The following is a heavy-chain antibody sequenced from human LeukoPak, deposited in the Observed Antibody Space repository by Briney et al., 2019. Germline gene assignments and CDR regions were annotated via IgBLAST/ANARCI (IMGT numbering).Heavy chain of an antibody. CDR2: ISWNSGTI. J-gene: IGHJ6*02. CDR3: AKDYKGRQWQVRRDYYYGMDV. Sequence: GRSLRLSCAASGFTFDDYAMHWVRHAPGKGLEWVSGISWNSGTIGYADSVKGRFTISRDNAKNSLYLQMNSLRAEDTALYYCAKDYKGRQWQVRRDYYYGMDVWGQGTTVTVSS. V-gene: IGHV3-9*01. D-gene: IGHD6-19*01. CDR1: GFTFDDYA.